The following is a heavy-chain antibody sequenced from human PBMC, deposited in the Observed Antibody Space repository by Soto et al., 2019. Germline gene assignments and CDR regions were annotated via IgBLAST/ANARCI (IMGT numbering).Heavy chain of an antibody. D-gene: IGHD2-15*01. CDR3: ARSGGLDRDFNY. V-gene: IGHV1-69*13. J-gene: IGHJ4*02. CDR2: IIPMFDTP. Sequence: SVKVSCKASGGTFSSDSFSWVRQAPGQGLEWMGGIIPMFDTPIYAQKFQDRVTITADESTSTAYMQLSSLGSGDTAVYYCARSGGLDRDFNYWGQGSLVTVSS. CDR1: GGTFSSDS.